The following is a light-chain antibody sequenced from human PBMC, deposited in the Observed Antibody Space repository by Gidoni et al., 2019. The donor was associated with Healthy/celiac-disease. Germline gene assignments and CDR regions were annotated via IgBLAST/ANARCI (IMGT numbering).Light chain of an antibody. CDR1: QSVSSSY. CDR2: GAS. Sequence: RASQSVSSSYLAWYQQKPGQAPRLLIYGASSRATGIPDRFSGSGSGTDFTLTISRLEPEDFAVYYCQQYGSSPGTFGQGTKVEIK. V-gene: IGKV3-20*01. J-gene: IGKJ1*01. CDR3: QQYGSSPGT.